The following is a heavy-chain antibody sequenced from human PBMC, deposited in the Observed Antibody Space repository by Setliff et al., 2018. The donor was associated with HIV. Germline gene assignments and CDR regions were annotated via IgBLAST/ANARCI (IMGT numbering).Heavy chain of an antibody. CDR1: GYTLTELS. Sequence: AASVKVSCKVSGYTLTELSMHWVRQAPGKGLEWMGGFDPEDGETIYAQKFQGRVTMTEDTSTDTAYMELSSLRSEDTAVYYCATAYKNTYYYGSGSNKDNWFDPWGQGTLVTV. D-gene: IGHD3-10*01. CDR3: ATAYKNTYYYGSGSNKDNWFDP. J-gene: IGHJ5*02. CDR2: FDPEDGET. V-gene: IGHV1-24*01.